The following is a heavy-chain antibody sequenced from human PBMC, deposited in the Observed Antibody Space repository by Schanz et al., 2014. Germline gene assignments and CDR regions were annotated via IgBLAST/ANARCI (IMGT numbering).Heavy chain of an antibody. J-gene: IGHJ3*02. CDR3: AFDRDDAYDI. V-gene: IGHV1-46*01. Sequence: QVQLVQSGSELKKPGSSVKVSCKASGYSFTDYYLHWVRQAPGQGLEWMGRIYLSDGSTRYAQKFQGRVTVTRDTSTTTVYMDLSSLISEDTAVYYCAFDRDDAYDIWGQGTTVTVSS. CDR2: IYLSDGST. CDR1: GYSFTDYY. D-gene: IGHD3-9*01.